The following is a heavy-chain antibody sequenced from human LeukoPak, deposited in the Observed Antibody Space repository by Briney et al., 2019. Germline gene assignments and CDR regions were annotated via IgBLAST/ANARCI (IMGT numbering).Heavy chain of an antibody. J-gene: IGHJ3*02. D-gene: IGHD3-22*01. V-gene: IGHV3-53*01. Sequence: GGSLRLSCAVSGFSVTTNYMSWVRQAPGKGLEWVSVIYSGGSTYYADSVKGRFTISRDNSKNTLYLQMNSLRAEDTAVYYCARDYYYDSSGYHDAFDIWGQGTMVTVSS. CDR3: ARDYYYDSSGYHDAFDI. CDR2: IYSGGST. CDR1: GFSVTTNY.